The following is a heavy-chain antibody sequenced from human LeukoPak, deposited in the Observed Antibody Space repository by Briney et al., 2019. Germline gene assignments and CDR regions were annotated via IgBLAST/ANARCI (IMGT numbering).Heavy chain of an antibody. V-gene: IGHV1-2*06. CDR2: INPNSGGT. Sequence: ASVKVSCKAPGYTFTGYYMHWVRQAPGQGLEWMGRINPNSGGTNYAQKFQGRVTMTRDTSISTAYMELSRLRSDDTAVYYCARDRTRGYSGYEGYWGQGTLVTVSS. CDR1: GYTFTGYY. CDR3: ARDRTRGYSGYEGY. J-gene: IGHJ4*02. D-gene: IGHD5-12*01.